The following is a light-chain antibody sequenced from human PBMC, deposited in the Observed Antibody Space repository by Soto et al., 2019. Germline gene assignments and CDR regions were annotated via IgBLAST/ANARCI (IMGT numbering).Light chain of an antibody. CDR2: DVS. Sequence: QSVLTQPASVSGSPGQSITISCTGTSSDVGGYSFVSWYQQHPGKAPKLMIYDVSNRPSGVSNRFSGSKSGNTVSLTISGLQAVDEADYYCSSYTSSSTLVVFGGGTKLTVL. CDR3: SSYTSSSTLVV. CDR1: SSDVGGYSF. J-gene: IGLJ2*01. V-gene: IGLV2-14*01.